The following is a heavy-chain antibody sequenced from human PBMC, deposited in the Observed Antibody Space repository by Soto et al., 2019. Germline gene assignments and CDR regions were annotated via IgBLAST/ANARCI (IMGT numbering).Heavy chain of an antibody. V-gene: IGHV4-30-2*01. CDR2: IYHSGTT. J-gene: IGHJ6*02. CDR3: ARAHYGDYGYGMDV. CDR1: GGSISSGGYS. D-gene: IGHD4-17*01. Sequence: QLQLQESGSGLVKPSQTLSLTCAVSGGSISSGGYSWSWIRQPPGKGLEWIGYIYHSGTTYYNPALKSRVTISVDRSKDQFSLKLSSVTAADTAVYYCARAHYGDYGYGMDVWGQGTTVTVSS.